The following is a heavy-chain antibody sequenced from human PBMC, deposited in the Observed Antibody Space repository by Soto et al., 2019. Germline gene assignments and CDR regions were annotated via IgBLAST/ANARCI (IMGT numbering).Heavy chain of an antibody. V-gene: IGHV3-23*01. CDR1: GFTFSSYA. D-gene: IGHD2-15*01. Sequence: EVQLLESGGGLVQPGGSLRLSCAASGFTFSSYAMSWVRQAPGKGLEWVSAISGSGGSTYYADSVTGRFTISRDNSKNTLYLKMNSRRAEDTAVYYCAKTLFVVVVAAAIDYWGQGTLVTVSS. CDR2: ISGSGGST. CDR3: AKTLFVVVVAAAIDY. J-gene: IGHJ4*02.